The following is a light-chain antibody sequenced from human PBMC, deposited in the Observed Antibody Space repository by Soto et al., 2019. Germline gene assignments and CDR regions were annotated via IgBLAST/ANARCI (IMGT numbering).Light chain of an antibody. CDR2: GDS. J-gene: IGLJ1*01. CDR1: ISNIGSNT. Sequence: QSVLTQPPSASGTPGQRVTISCSGSISNIGSNTVNWYQQLPGTAPKLVIYGDSNRPSGVPDRFSGSKSGTSASLAITGLQAEDEADYFCQSYDNSLSAYVFGTGTKVTLL. CDR3: QSYDNSLSAYV. V-gene: IGLV1-40*01.